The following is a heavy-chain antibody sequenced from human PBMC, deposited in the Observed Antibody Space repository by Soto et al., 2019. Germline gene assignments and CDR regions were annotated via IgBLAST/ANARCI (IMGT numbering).Heavy chain of an antibody. CDR1: GGSMNSGGYC. J-gene: IGHJ4*02. V-gene: IGHV4-31*03. CDR2: ISYGGTT. CDR3: SRGIRV. Sequence: QVQLQESGPGLVKPSQTLSLTCTVSGGSMNSGGYCWNWIRQHPGEGLEWIGCISYGGTTSYNPSLKSRLAISVDTSKNQFSLMLNSVTAADTAVYYCSRGIRVWGQGTLITVSS.